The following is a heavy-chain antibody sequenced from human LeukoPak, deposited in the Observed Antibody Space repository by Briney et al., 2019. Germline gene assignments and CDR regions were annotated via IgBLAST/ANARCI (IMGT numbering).Heavy chain of an antibody. CDR2: FGRSGSDT. CDR3: AKGSLGSWYYFDY. Sequence: GGSVRLSCVASGFSFSVSVMSWVRQAPGKGPEWVSTFGRSGSDTYYSDSVKGRFTIFRDNSKNTLYLQMNSLRDEDTAVYYCAKGSLGSWYYFDYWGQGTLVTVSS. J-gene: IGHJ4*02. V-gene: IGHV3-23*01. D-gene: IGHD6-13*01. CDR1: GFSFSVSV.